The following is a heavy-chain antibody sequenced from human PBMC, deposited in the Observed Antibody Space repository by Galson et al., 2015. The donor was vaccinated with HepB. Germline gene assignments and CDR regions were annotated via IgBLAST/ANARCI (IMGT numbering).Heavy chain of an antibody. V-gene: IGHV1-18*04. CDR3: ARDGSTNYYDSRSYYPTDY. CDR1: GYSLSNYG. CDR2: ISVYNGKT. J-gene: IGHJ4*02. Sequence: SVKVSCKASGYSLSNYGINWVRQAPGQGLEWMGWISVYNGKTNYAQKFQGRVTMTTDTSTRNAYMELRRLRSDDTAVYFCARDGSTNYYDSRSYYPTDYWGQGTLVTVSS. D-gene: IGHD3-22*01.